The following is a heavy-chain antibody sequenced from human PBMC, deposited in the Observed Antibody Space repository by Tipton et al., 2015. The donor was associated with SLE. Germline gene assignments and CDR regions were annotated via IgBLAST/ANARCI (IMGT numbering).Heavy chain of an antibody. CDR1: GFNFEDYA. CDR2: ITWNSGRT. CDR3: AKDNRRWDSLADGFDI. D-gene: IGHD1-26*01. Sequence: SLRLSCEGSGFNFEDYAMHWVRQAPGKGLEWVSFITWNSGRTGYADSVKGRFTISRDNAKNSLYLQMNSLRGEDTALYFCAKDNRRWDSLADGFDIWGRGTMVTVSS. V-gene: IGHV3-9*01. J-gene: IGHJ3*02.